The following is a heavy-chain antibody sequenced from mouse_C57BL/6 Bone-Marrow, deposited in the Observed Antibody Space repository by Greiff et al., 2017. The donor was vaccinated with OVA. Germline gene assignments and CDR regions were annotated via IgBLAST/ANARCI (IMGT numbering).Heavy chain of an antibody. CDR2: ISSGGSYT. CDR1: GFTFSSYG. D-gene: IGHD6-1*01. Sequence: EVNVVESGGDLVKPGGSLKLSCAASGFTFSSYGMSWVRQTPDKRLEWVATISSGGSYTYYPDSVKGRFTISRDNAKNTLYLQMSSLKSEDTAMYYCARHAGVMDYWGQGTSVTVSS. J-gene: IGHJ4*01. V-gene: IGHV5-6*01. CDR3: ARHAGVMDY.